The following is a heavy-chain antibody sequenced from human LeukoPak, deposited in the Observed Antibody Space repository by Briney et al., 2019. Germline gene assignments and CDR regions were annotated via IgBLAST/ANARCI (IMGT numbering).Heavy chain of an antibody. CDR3: ARAYGRGGSCYEFDY. J-gene: IGHJ4*02. Sequence: GASVKVSCKASGYTFTGYYVHWVRQAPGQGLEWMGWMNPNSGGTIYPQKFQGRVTMTRDTSISTAYMELSRLRSDDTAVYYCARAYGRGGSCYEFDYWGQGTLVTVSS. CDR1: GYTFTGYY. CDR2: MNPNSGGT. V-gene: IGHV1-2*02. D-gene: IGHD2-15*01.